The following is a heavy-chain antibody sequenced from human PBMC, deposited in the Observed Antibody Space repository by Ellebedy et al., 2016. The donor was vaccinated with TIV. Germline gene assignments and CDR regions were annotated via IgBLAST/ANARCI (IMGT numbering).Heavy chain of an antibody. D-gene: IGHD3-9*01. CDR3: AKQRNDILSGYCHH. Sequence: PGGSLRLSCTASGFTFYNYGMNWVRQTPGKGLEWVAVISYDGSNQYYSDSVKGRFTVSRDNSKPTLYLQMDNLTFEDTAIYYCAKQRNDILSGYCHHWGQGVLVSVSP. J-gene: IGHJ5*02. V-gene: IGHV3-30*18. CDR1: GFTFYNYG. CDR2: ISYDGSNQ.